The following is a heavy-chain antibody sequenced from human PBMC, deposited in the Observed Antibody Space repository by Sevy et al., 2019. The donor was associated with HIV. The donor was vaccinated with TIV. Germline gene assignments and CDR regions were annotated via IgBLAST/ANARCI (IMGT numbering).Heavy chain of an antibody. V-gene: IGHV4-39*01. Sequence: SGTLSLTCTVSGGSISSSSYYWNWIRQPPGKGLEWIGSIYYTGSTYYKPSLKSRVTISKDTSKNQFSLKLTSVTAADTAVYYCARPEGLQLNYAMDVWGQGTTVTVSS. J-gene: IGHJ6*02. CDR2: IYYTGST. CDR1: GGSISSSSYY. D-gene: IGHD3-3*01. CDR3: ARPEGLQLNYAMDV.